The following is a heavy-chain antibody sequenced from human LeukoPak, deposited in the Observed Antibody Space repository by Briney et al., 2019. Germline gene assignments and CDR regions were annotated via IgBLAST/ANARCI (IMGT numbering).Heavy chain of an antibody. CDR3: ARRANTAPPYYFDY. CDR2: VYYSGGT. Sequence: SETLTLTWTVSDDSMSSYYWNWIRQPPGKGLEWIGYVYYSGGTNYNPSLKSRVTISLDTSKNQFSLKLSSVTAADTAVYYCARRANTAPPYYFDYWGQGTLVTVSS. CDR1: DDSMSSYY. V-gene: IGHV4-59*01. D-gene: IGHD5-18*01. J-gene: IGHJ4*02.